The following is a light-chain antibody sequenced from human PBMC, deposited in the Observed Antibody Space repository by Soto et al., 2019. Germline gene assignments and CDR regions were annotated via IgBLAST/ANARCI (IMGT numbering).Light chain of an antibody. V-gene: IGKV4-1*01. CDR1: QNILYTSNNKIY. Sequence: DIVMTQFPDSLAVSLGERATINCKSSQNILYTSNNKIYLAWFQQKPRQPPKLLIYWASTRESGVPDRFSGSGSGTNFSLTISSLQAEDVALYYCQQYYVTPFTFGPGTKVEI. CDR2: WAS. CDR3: QQYYVTPFT. J-gene: IGKJ3*01.